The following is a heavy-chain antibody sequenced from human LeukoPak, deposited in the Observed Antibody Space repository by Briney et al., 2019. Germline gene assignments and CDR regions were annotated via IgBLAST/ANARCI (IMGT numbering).Heavy chain of an antibody. J-gene: IGHJ4*02. D-gene: IGHD2-8*01. Sequence: PPGGSLRLSCAASGFTFSSYAMSWVRQAPGKGLEWVSAISGSGGSTYYADSVKGRFTISRDNSKNTLYLQMNSLRAEDTAVYYCATQLLGYCTNGVRHLDYWGQGTLVTVSS. CDR1: GFTFSSYA. V-gene: IGHV3-23*01. CDR3: ATQLLGYCTNGVRHLDY. CDR2: ISGSGGST.